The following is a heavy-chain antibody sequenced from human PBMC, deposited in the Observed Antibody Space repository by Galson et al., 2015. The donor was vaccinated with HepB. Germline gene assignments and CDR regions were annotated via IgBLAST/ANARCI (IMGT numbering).Heavy chain of an antibody. V-gene: IGHV3-23*01. D-gene: IGHD3-9*01. J-gene: IGHJ4*02. CDR2: ISGSGGST. Sequence: SLRLSCAASGFTFSSYAMSWVRQAPGQGLEWVSAISGSGGSTYYAHSVKGRFTISRDNSKNTLNLQMNSLRAEDTAVYYCAKDRSISSDILTGYYPLFFDYWGQGTLVPGSS. CDR3: AKDRSISSDILTGYYPLFFDY. CDR1: GFTFSSYA.